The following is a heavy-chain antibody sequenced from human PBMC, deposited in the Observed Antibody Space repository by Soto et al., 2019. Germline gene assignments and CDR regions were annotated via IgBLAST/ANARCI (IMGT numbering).Heavy chain of an antibody. D-gene: IGHD6-19*01. CDR3: ARALGYSSTSRLDL. CDR2: KNPDTGNT. V-gene: IGHV1-8*01. Sequence: QVQLVQSGAEVEKPGASVKVSCKASGYTFTTYDFNWVRQAPGHGLEWMGWKNPDTGNTGYAQKFQGRVTMTRDTSISTAFMALSGLTAEDTAVYYCARALGYSSTSRLDLWGQGTLVTVSS. CDR1: GYTFTTYD. J-gene: IGHJ4*02.